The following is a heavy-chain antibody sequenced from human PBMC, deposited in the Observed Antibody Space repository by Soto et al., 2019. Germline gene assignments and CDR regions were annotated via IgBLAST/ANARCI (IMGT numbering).Heavy chain of an antibody. CDR3: ARHVAAVGATTTYYFDY. D-gene: IGHD1-26*01. CDR1: GGSISSYY. V-gene: IGHV4-59*08. CDR2: IYYSGST. Sequence: QVQLQESGPGLVKPSETLSLTCTVSGGSISSYYWSWIRQPPGKGLEWIGYIYYSGSTNYNPSLKSRVTISVDTSKNHLSLKLSSVTAADTAVYYCARHVAAVGATTTYYFDYWGQGTLVTVSS. J-gene: IGHJ4*02.